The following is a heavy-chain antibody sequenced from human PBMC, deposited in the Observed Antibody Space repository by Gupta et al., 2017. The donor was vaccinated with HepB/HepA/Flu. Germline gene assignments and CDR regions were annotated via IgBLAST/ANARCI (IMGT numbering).Heavy chain of an antibody. J-gene: IGHJ6*02. CDR2: IYYSGST. CDR1: GGSISSYY. CDR3: ARQGHYYDSSDPDYYYYYGMDV. D-gene: IGHD3-22*01. V-gene: IGHV4-59*08. Sequence: QVQLPESGPGPVKPSETLSLTCTVSGGSISSYYWRWIRQPPGKGLEWIGYIYYSGSTNYNPSLKSRVTISVDTSKNQFSLKLSSVTAADTAVYYCARQGHYYDSSDPDYYYYYGMDVWGQGTTVTVSS.